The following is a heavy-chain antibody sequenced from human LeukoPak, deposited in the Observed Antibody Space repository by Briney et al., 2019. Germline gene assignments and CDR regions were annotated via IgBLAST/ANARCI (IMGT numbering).Heavy chain of an antibody. CDR3: ARNRLGHCSSTRCLTDHYYFGMDV. CDR2: IYHSGST. V-gene: IGHV4-30-2*01. CDR1: GGSISSGGYS. D-gene: IGHD2-2*01. Sequence: PSQTLSLTCAVSGGSISSGGYSWSWIRQPPGKGLEWIGYIYHSGSTYYNPSLKSRVTISVDRSKNQFSLKLSSVTAADTAVYYCARNRLGHCSSTRCLTDHYYFGMDVWGQGTTVTVS. J-gene: IGHJ6*02.